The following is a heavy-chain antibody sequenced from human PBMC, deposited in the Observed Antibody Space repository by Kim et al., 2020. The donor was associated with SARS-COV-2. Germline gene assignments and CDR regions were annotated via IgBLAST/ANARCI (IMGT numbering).Heavy chain of an antibody. D-gene: IGHD6-25*01. CDR3: ATNAAATSTWDT. Sequence: GGSLRLSCATSGFTFSNYGMTWVRQAPGKGLEWVSGISSSGPRTYYADSVKGRFTISRDNSKNTLYLQMNSLRDDDTAVYYCATNAAATSTWDTWGQGTLVTVSS. CDR2: ISSSGPRT. CDR1: GFTFSNYG. V-gene: IGHV3-23*01. J-gene: IGHJ5*02.